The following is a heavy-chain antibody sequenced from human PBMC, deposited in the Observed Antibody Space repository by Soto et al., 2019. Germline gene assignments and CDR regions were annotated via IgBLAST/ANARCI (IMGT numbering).Heavy chain of an antibody. V-gene: IGHV3-23*01. CDR1: GFTFRRYA. J-gene: IGHJ6*02. CDR3: AKDVDGSGSYSDRLLYGMDV. Sequence: EVQLLESGGGLVQPGGSLRLSSAASGFTFRRYAMSWVRQAPGKGLEWVSAISGSGGSTYYADSVKGRFTISRDNSKNTLYLQMNSLRAEDTAVYYCAKDVDGSGSYSDRLLYGMDVWGQGTTVTVSS. D-gene: IGHD3-10*01. CDR2: ISGSGGST.